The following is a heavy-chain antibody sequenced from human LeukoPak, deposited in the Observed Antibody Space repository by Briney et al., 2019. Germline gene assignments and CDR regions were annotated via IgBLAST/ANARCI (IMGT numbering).Heavy chain of an antibody. CDR1: GGSFSGYY. J-gene: IGHJ4*02. CDR3: ASLQGSGSYRDC. D-gene: IGHD3-10*01. CDR2: INHSGST. V-gene: IGHV4-34*01. Sequence: SETLSLTCAVYGGSFSGYYWSWIRQPPGKGLEWIGEINHSGSTNYNPSLKSRVTISVDTSKNQFSLKLSSVTAADTAVYYCASLQGSGSYRDCWGQGTLVTVSS.